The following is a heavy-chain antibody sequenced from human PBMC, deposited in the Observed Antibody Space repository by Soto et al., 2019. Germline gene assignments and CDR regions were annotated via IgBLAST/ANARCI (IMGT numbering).Heavy chain of an antibody. Sequence: QVQLVQSGAEVKKPGSSVKVSCKASGGTFSSYAISWVRQAPGQGLEWMGGIIPIFGTANYAQKFQGRVTITADESTSTAYMELSSLRSEDTAVYYCARNKVSYGGNSAKLRAFDIWGQGTMVTVSS. V-gene: IGHV1-69*01. D-gene: IGHD4-17*01. CDR1: GGTFSSYA. CDR3: ARNKVSYGGNSAKLRAFDI. CDR2: IIPIFGTA. J-gene: IGHJ3*02.